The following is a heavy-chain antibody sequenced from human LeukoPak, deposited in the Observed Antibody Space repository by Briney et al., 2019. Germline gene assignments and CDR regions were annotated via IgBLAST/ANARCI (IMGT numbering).Heavy chain of an antibody. V-gene: IGHV1-69*13. CDR3: ARAPTYYYGSGSYLIDY. D-gene: IGHD3-10*01. CDR1: GYTFTGYY. Sequence: ASVKVSCKASGYTFTGYYMHWVRQAPGQGLEWMGGIIPIFGTANYAQKFQGRVTITADESTSTAYMELSSLRSEDTAVYYCARAPTYYYGSGSYLIDYWGQGTLVTVSS. J-gene: IGHJ4*02. CDR2: IIPIFGTA.